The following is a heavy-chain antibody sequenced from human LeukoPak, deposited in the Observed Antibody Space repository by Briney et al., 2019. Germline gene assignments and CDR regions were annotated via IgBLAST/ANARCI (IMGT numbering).Heavy chain of an antibody. D-gene: IGHD3-16*01. Sequence: GGSLRLSCAASGFTFNSYSMYWVRQAPGKGLEWVSSISSSSSHMFYADSVKGRFSISRDNANNALYLQMNSLRAEDTAVYYCAKDSDYALDYWGQGTLVTVSS. V-gene: IGHV3-21*04. J-gene: IGHJ4*02. CDR2: ISSSSSHM. CDR1: GFTFNSYS. CDR3: AKDSDYALDY.